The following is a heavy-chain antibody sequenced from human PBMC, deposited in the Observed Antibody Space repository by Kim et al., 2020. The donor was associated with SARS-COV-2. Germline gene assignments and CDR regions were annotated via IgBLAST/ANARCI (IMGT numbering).Heavy chain of an antibody. Sequence: YADSVKGRFTISRDKSKNTLYLQMNSLRAEDTAVYYCAKAHPRGYDYFDYWGQGTLVTVSS. CDR3: AKAHPRGYDYFDY. J-gene: IGHJ4*02. D-gene: IGHD5-12*01. V-gene: IGHV3-23*01.